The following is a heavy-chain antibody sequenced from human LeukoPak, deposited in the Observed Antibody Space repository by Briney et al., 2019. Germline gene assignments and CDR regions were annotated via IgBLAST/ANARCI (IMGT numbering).Heavy chain of an antibody. V-gene: IGHV4-38-2*01. CDR3: ARAAAGTGYNWFDP. CDR1: GYSISSGYY. Sequence: SETLSLTCVVSGYSISSGYYWGWIRQPPGKGLDWIGSIYHSGSTYYNPSLKSRVTISVDTSKNQLSLKLSSVTAADTAVYYCARAAAGTGYNWFDPWGQGTLVTVPS. D-gene: IGHD6-13*01. CDR2: IYHSGST. J-gene: IGHJ5*02.